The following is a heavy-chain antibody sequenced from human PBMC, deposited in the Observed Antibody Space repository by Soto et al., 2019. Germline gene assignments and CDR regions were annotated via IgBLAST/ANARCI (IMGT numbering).Heavy chain of an antibody. V-gene: IGHV4-30-4*01. CDR1: GGSISSDDYY. D-gene: IGHD6-6*01. CDR2: IYYTGRT. CDR3: ARERSNSPDYFED. Sequence: QVQLQESGPGLVKPSQTLSLTCTVSGGSISSDDYYWSWIRQPPGEGLEWIGYIYYTGRTHYNPSLKSRLTISIDTSKNQFSLRLSSVIAADTAVYYCARERSNSPDYFEDWGQGMLVTVSS. J-gene: IGHJ4*02.